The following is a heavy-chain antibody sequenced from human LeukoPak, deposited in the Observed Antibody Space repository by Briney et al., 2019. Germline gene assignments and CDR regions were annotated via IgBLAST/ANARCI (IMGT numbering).Heavy chain of an antibody. CDR3: TRDTLLRYFDWSVPFDY. Sequence: GRSLRLSCTASGFTFGDYAMSWFRQAPGKGLEWVGFIRSKAYGGTTEYAASVKGRFTISRDNSKSIAYLQMNSLKTEDTAVYYCTRDTLLRYFDWSVPFDYWGQGTLVTVSS. J-gene: IGHJ4*02. V-gene: IGHV3-49*03. CDR2: IRSKAYGGTT. CDR1: GFTFGDYA. D-gene: IGHD3-9*01.